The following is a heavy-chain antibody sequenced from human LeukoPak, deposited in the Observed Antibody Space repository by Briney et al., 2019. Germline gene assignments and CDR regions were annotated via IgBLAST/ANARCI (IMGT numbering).Heavy chain of an antibody. Sequence: PGGSLRLSCAASGFTFSNYGIHWVRQAPGKGLEWVAVIWYDGSNKYYADSVKGRFTISRDNTRNTVYLQMNSLRAEDTALYYCARDSRATRTRYCDNWGQGTLVTVSS. CDR1: GFTFSNYG. CDR3: ARDSRATRTRYCDN. V-gene: IGHV3-33*01. CDR2: IWYDGSNK. J-gene: IGHJ4*02. D-gene: IGHD1-26*01.